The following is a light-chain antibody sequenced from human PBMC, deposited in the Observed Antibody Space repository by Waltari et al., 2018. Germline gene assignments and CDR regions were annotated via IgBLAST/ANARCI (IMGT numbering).Light chain of an antibody. J-gene: IGLJ3*02. CDR2: RTN. V-gene: IGLV8-61*01. CDR1: SGSVSRGPY. CDR3: VMYVGSGIWV. Sequence: QTVVTQEPSFSVSPGGTVTLPCRLTSGSVSRGPYPGWYQQTPGQPPRTLIYRTNTRSSGVPDRFSGSIVGNKAALTITGAQADDESDYYCVMYVGSGIWVFGGGTKLTVL.